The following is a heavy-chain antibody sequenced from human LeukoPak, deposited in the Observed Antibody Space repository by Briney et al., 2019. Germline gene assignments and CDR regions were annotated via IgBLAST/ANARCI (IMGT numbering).Heavy chain of an antibody. CDR2: IYYSGTT. Sequence: SETLSLTCTVSGGPISSSSSYWVWIRQPPGKGLEWIGSIYYSGTTYYNPSLKSRVTMSVDTSKNQFSLKVNSVTAADTAVYYCARRGSDLVDFFDYWGQGSLVTVSS. J-gene: IGHJ4*02. CDR1: GGPISSSSSY. D-gene: IGHD2-15*01. V-gene: IGHV4-39*01. CDR3: ARRGSDLVDFFDY.